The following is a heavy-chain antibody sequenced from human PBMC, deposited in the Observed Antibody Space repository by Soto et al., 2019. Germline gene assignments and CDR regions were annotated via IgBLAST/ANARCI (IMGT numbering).Heavy chain of an antibody. Sequence: QVQLVQSGAEVKKPGSSVKVSCKASGGTFSSYAISWVRQAPGQGLEWMGGIIPIFGTANYAQKFQGRVTITADESTSTAYMELSSVGSEDTAVYYCARPVYSAEFYYYGMDVWGQGTTGTVSS. CDR2: IIPIFGTA. CDR1: GGTFSSYA. J-gene: IGHJ6*02. CDR3: ARPVYSAEFYYYGMDV. D-gene: IGHD1-26*01. V-gene: IGHV1-69*01.